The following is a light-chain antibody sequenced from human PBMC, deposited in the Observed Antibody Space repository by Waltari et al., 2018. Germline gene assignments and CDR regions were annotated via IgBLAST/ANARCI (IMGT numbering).Light chain of an antibody. CDR3: ATWDNSLTAVV. CDR1: SSNIGNYL. CDR2: DNY. J-gene: IGLJ2*01. Sequence: QSVLTQPPSVSAAPGQKVTISCSGSSSNIGNYLVSWYHQLPGATPKLLIYDNYYRPSGIPDRFSASKSGTSATLDITGLQIGDEADYYCATWDNSLTAVVFGGGTKLTVL. V-gene: IGLV1-51*01.